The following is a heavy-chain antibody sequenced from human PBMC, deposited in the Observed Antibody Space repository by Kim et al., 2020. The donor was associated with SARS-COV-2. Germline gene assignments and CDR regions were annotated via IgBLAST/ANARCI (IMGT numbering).Heavy chain of an antibody. CDR2: INGDGSSR. V-gene: IGHV3-74*01. D-gene: IGHD3-10*01. CDR3: VRDQRYGSGSYYLDQ. CDR1: GFTFSDYW. Sequence: GGSLRLSCAASGFTFSDYWMHWVRQSPGKGLVWVSRINGDGSSRTYVDSVKGRFTISRDNAKSTVYLQMNSLRGEDTAVYYCVRDQRYGSGSYYLDQWGQGTLVTVSS. J-gene: IGHJ4*02.